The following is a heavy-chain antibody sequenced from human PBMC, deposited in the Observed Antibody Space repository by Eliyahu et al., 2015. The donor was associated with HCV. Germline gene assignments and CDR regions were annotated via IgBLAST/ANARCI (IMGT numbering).Heavy chain of an antibody. CDR2: IWYDGSYK. D-gene: IGHD3-10*01. CDR1: GFTFXXFG. Sequence: QVQLVESGGGVVXPGXSLXLSCAXSGFTFXXFGMHWVRQAPGKGLGWVAVIWYDGSYKNYADSVKGRFTISRDNSKNTLFLXMNSLRAEDTAVYYCARDLDPLVFGESDGFDIWGQGTMVTVFS. V-gene: IGHV3-33*01. CDR3: ARDLDPLVFGESDGFDI. J-gene: IGHJ3*02.